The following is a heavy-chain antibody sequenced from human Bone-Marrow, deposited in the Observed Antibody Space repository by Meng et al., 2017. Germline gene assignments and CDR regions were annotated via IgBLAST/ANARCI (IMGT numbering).Heavy chain of an antibody. D-gene: IGHD3-16*01. CDR1: GGSISSGGYY. J-gene: IGHJ5*02. Sequence: QVLLQGSGPGLVKPSQTLSLTCTVSGGSISSGGYYWSWIRQHPGKGLEWIGYIYYSGTTYYNPSLSSLVTISVDTSKNQFSLNLSSVTAADTAVYYCARDIRQGGNIWFDPWGQGTLVTVSS. V-gene: IGHV4-31*01. CDR2: IYYSGTT. CDR3: ARDIRQGGNIWFDP.